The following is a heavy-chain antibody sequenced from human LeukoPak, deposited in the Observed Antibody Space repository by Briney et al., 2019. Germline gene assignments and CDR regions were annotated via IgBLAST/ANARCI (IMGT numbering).Heavy chain of an antibody. D-gene: IGHD6-13*01. CDR2: ISGSGGTT. V-gene: IGHV3-23*01. CDR1: GFTFSSYA. CDR3: AKEGYSSTWNADFDF. Sequence: PGGSLRLSCAASGFTFSSYAMSWVRQAPGKGLEWVSAISGSGGTTYYADSVKGRFTISRDNSKNTLYLQMNSLRAEDTAVYYCAKEGYSSTWNADFDFGGQGTLVTVSS. J-gene: IGHJ4*02.